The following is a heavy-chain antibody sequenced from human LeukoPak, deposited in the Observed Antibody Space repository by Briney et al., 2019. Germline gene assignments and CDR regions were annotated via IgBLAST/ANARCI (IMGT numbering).Heavy chain of an antibody. V-gene: IGHV3-7*01. D-gene: IGHD1-1*01. Sequence: GGSLRLSCAASGFTFSLHYMGWVRQTPGKGLEWVANIKEDGNDKFYMDSVKGRFTISKDNAKNSVYLQMNSLRAEDTGVYYCARHRYFYFDLWGQGTLVTLSS. J-gene: IGHJ4*02. CDR1: GFTFSLHY. CDR3: ARHRYFYFDL. CDR2: IKEDGNDK.